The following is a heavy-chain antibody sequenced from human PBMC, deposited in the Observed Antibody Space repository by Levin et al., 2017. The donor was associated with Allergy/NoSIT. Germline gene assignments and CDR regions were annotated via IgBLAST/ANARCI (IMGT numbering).Heavy chain of an antibody. CDR3: AKDEGLYYETSSYYPLDY. Sequence: PGGSLRLSCKASGFSFSSYGMHWVRQAQGQGLEWVAVISHDGSDLYYADSVKGRFTISRDNSENILYLQLNGLRAEDTAVYYCAKDEGLYYETSSYYPLDYWGQGTLVTVSS. CDR2: ISHDGSDL. V-gene: IGHV3-30*18. D-gene: IGHD3-16*01. J-gene: IGHJ4*02. CDR1: GFSFSSYG.